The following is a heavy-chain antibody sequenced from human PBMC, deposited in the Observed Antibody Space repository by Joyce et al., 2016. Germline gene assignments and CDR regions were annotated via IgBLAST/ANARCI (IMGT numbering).Heavy chain of an antibody. CDR2: ISYTGTT. CDR1: GYSIRSAYY. CDR3: TRGILFPES. V-gene: IGHV4-38-2*01. J-gene: IGHJ5*02. Sequence: QVQLQESGPRLVRPAETLSLTCAVSGYSIRSAYYWGWIRQPPGKGLEWIGSISYTGTTFYNPSLKSRVTISRDTSKNQFFLKLHSVTAADTAIFYCTRGILFPESWGQGTLVTVSS. D-gene: IGHD3-10*02.